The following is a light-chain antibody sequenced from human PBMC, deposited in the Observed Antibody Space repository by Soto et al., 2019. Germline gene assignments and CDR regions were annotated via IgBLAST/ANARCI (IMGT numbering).Light chain of an antibody. J-gene: IGLJ3*02. CDR3: QSYDSSLSGWV. Sequence: QSVLTQPPSVSXAPGQXVTIXCTGSSSNIGAGYDVHWYQQLPGTAPKLLIYGNSNRPSGVPDRFSGSKSGTSASLGITGLQAEDEADYYCQSYDSSLSGWVFGGGTKLTVL. V-gene: IGLV1-40*01. CDR1: SSNIGAGYD. CDR2: GNS.